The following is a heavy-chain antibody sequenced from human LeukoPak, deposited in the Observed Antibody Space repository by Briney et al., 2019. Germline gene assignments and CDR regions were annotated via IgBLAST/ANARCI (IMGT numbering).Heavy chain of an antibody. CDR1: GFTFSRYD. CDR3: AKRLASFAARYCSSTSCLPNFDY. J-gene: IGHJ4*02. Sequence: PGGSLRLSCAASGFTFSRYDMIWVRQAPGKGLEWVSAISGSGSNTYYADSVKGRFTISRDNSKNTLYLQMNSLRAEDTAVYYCAKRLASFAARYCSSTSCLPNFDYWGQGTLVTVSS. CDR2: ISGSGSNT. V-gene: IGHV3-23*01. D-gene: IGHD2-2*01.